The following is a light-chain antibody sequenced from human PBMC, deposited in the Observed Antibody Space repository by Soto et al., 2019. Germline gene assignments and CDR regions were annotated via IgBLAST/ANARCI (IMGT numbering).Light chain of an antibody. CDR1: QSLVYSDGNTY. CDR2: KVS. V-gene: IGKV2-30*01. J-gene: IGKJ4*01. Sequence: ELSEFPRYLPVTLAQPTSISCRYSQSLVYSDGNTYLNWFQQRPGQYPRRLNYKVSNRDSGVPDRFSCSGSVTDFTLKISRVEAEDVGVYYCMQGTHWPLTLGVGTKVDIK. CDR3: MQGTHWPLT.